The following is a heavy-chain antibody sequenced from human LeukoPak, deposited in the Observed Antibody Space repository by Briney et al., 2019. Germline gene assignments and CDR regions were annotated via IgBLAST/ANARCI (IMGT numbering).Heavy chain of an antibody. Sequence: GESLKISCEASEDTFNNYWIAWVRQVPGKGLEWVGIIFPGDSGTRYSPSLQGHVTISADKSVSTAYLQWGSLKASDSAMYYCVRDRNGRYAFDIWGLGTRVTVSS. J-gene: IGHJ3*02. CDR3: VRDRNGRYAFDI. V-gene: IGHV5-51*01. CDR2: IFPGDSGT. CDR1: EDTFNNYW. D-gene: IGHD1-14*01.